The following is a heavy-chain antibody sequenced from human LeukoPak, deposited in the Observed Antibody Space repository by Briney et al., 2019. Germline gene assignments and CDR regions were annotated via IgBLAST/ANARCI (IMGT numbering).Heavy chain of an antibody. CDR3: AKERDAKGYFDY. V-gene: IGHV3-23*01. Sequence: GGSLRLSCAASGFSFSTYAMSWVRQAPGQGLEWVSAISGSGKTYYPDSVKGRFTISRDNSKNTLFLLMNGLRVEDTAVYYCAKERDAKGYFDYWGQGTLVTVSS. CDR1: GFSFSTYA. J-gene: IGHJ4*02. CDR2: ISGSGKT.